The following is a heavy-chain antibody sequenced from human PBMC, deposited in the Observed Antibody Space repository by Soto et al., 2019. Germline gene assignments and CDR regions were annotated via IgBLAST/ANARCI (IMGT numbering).Heavy chain of an antibody. CDR3: ASFYCSSTSCPFDY. CDR2: IYYSGST. V-gene: IGHV4-31*03. D-gene: IGHD2-2*01. CDR1: GGSISSGGYY. J-gene: IGHJ4*02. Sequence: SETLSLTCTVSGGSISSGGYYWSWIRQHPGKGLEWIGYIYYSGSTYYNPSLKSRDTISVDTSKNQFSLKLSSVTAADTAVYYCASFYCSSTSCPFDYWGQGTLVTVSS.